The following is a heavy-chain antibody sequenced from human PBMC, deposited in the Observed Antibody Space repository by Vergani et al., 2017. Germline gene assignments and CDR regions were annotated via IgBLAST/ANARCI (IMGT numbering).Heavy chain of an antibody. CDR2: IYPGDSDN. CDR1: GYSFTSYW. V-gene: IGHV5-51*01. CDR3: ARPGYCSSTSCYVDDAFDF. J-gene: IGHJ3*01. D-gene: IGHD2-2*01. Sequence: EVQLVQSGAEVKKPGESLKISCKGSGYSFTSYWIGWVRQMPGKGLEWMGIIYPGDSDNRYSPSFQGQVTISADKSISTAYLHWSSLKASDTAMYYCARPGYCSSTSCYVDDAFDFWGQATMVTVSS.